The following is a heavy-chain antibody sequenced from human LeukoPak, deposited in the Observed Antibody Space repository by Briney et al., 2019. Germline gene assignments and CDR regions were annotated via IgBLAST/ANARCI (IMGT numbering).Heavy chain of an antibody. CDR1: GFTVSSNY. J-gene: IGHJ4*02. CDR2: IYSGGST. Sequence: GGSLRLSCAASGFTVSSNYMGWVRQAPGKGLEWVSVIYSGGSTYYADSVKGRFTISRDNSMNTLYLQMNSLRAEDTAVYYCAKGEQQLVLYYWGQGTLVTVSS. D-gene: IGHD6-13*01. CDR3: AKGEQQLVLYY. V-gene: IGHV3-66*01.